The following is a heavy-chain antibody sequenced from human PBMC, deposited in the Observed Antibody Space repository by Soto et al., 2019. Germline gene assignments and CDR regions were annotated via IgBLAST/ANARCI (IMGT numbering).Heavy chain of an antibody. Sequence: QVQLVESGGGVVQPGRSLRLSCAASGFTFSSYGMHWVRQAPGKGLEWVAVISYDGSNKYYADSVKCRFTISRDNSKNTLYLQMNSLRAEDTAVYYCAKDITHYGDLFLFDYWGQGTLVTVSS. J-gene: IGHJ4*02. CDR3: AKDITHYGDLFLFDY. CDR1: GFTFSSYG. D-gene: IGHD4-17*01. V-gene: IGHV3-30*18. CDR2: ISYDGSNK.